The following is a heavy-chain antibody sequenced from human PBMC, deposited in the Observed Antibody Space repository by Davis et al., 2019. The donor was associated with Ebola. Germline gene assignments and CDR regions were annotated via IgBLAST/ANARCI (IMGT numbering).Heavy chain of an antibody. CDR2: ISAYNGNT. J-gene: IGHJ4*02. Sequence: ASAKVSCKASGYTFTSYGISWVRQAPGQGLKWMGWISAYNGNTNYAQKLQGRVTMTTDTSTSTAYMELRSLRSDDTAVYYCARDQWGGSYFYWGQGTLVTVSS. V-gene: IGHV1-18*01. CDR3: ARDQWGGSYFY. D-gene: IGHD1-26*01. CDR1: GYTFTSYG.